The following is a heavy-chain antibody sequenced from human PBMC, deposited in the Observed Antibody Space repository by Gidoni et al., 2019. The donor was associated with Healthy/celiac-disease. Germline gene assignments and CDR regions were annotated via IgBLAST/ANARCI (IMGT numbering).Heavy chain of an antibody. Sequence: QLQLQESGPGLVKPSETLSLTCTVSGGSISRSSYYWGWIRQPPGKGLEWIGSIYYSGSTYYNPSLKSRVTISVDTSKNQFSLKLSSVTAADTAVYYCARRELVVPPAPDAFDIWGQGTMVTVSS. CDR2: IYYSGST. CDR3: ARRELVVPPAPDAFDI. D-gene: IGHD2-15*01. J-gene: IGHJ3*02. CDR1: GGSISRSSYY. V-gene: IGHV4-39*01.